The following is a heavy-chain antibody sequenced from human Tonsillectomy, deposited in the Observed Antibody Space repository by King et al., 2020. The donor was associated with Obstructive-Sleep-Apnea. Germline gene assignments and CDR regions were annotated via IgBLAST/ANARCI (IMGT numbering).Heavy chain of an antibody. CDR1: GFTFSSYG. Sequence: VQLVESGGGVVQPWRSLRLSCAASGFTFSSYGMHWVRQAPGKGLEWVAVIWYDGSNKYYADSVKGRFTISRDNSKNTLYLQMNSLRAEDTAVYYCAREPVNYYDSSGYLGTDYWGQGTLVTVSS. J-gene: IGHJ4*02. V-gene: IGHV3-33*01. CDR3: AREPVNYYDSSGYLGTDY. D-gene: IGHD3-22*01. CDR2: IWYDGSNK.